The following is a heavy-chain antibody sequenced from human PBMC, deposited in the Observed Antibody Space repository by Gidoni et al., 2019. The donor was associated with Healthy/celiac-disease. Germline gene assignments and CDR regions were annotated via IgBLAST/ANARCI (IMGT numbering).Heavy chain of an antibody. V-gene: IGHV3-23*01. CDR3: AKVLVRGSQH. CDR2: ISGSGGIT. D-gene: IGHD3-10*01. Sequence: EVQLLESGGGLVQPGGSLRLSCAASGFTFSSYAMSWVRQAPGQVLEWVSAISGSGGITYYADSVKGRFTISRDNSKNTLYLQMNSLRAEDTAVYYCAKVLVRGSQHWVQGTLVTVSS. J-gene: IGHJ1*01. CDR1: GFTFSSYA.